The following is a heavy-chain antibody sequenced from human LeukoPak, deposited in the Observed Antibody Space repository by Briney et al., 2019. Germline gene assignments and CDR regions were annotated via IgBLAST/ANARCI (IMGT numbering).Heavy chain of an antibody. V-gene: IGHV4-61*02. D-gene: IGHD3-22*01. J-gene: IGHJ4*02. CDR1: GDSITSGIYY. CDR3: ARAYPSSWGYFDY. CDR2: VHTTGSL. Sequence: SETLSLTCTVSGDSITSGIYYWNWIRQSAERGLEWIGRVHTTGSLDYNPSLKSRVTISVDTSKNQFSLKLSSVTAADTAVYYCARAYPSSWGYFDYWGQGTLVTVSS.